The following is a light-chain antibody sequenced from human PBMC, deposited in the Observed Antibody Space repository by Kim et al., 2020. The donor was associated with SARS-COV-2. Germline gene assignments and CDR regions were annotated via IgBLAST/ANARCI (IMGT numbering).Light chain of an antibody. CDR2: DNN. V-gene: IGLV1-51*01. CDR3: GTWDSSLSVWL. Sequence: GQKVTISCSGSSSNIGTTYVSWYQQPPGTVPKVLIYDNNKRPSGIPGRFSGSKSGTSGTLDITGLQTGDEADYYCGTWDSSLSVWLFGGGTQLTVL. CDR1: SSNIGTTY. J-gene: IGLJ3*02.